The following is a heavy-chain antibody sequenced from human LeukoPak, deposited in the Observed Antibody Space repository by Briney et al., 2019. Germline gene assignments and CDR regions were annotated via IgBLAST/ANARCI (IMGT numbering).Heavy chain of an antibody. J-gene: IGHJ6*03. CDR1: GYTFTSYT. CDR3: ARDGVVGATSGVDYYYMDV. V-gene: IGHV1-2*02. D-gene: IGHD1-26*01. CDR2: INPNSGGT. Sequence: GASVKVSCKASGYTFTSYTMHWVRQAPGQRLEWMGWINPNSGGTNYAQKFQGRVTMTRDTSISTAYMELGRLRSDDTAVYYCARDGVVGATSGVDYYYMDVWGKGTTVTVSS.